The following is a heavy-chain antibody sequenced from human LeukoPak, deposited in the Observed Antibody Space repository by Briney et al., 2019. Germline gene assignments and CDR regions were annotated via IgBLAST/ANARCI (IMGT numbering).Heavy chain of an antibody. D-gene: IGHD6-13*01. V-gene: IGHV1-69*02. CDR2: IIPIPGIA. CDR3: ARGLQQLVYYYYGMDV. Sequence: GSSVKVSCKASGGTFSSYTISWVRQAPGQGLEWMGRIIPIPGIANYAQKFQGRVTITADKSTSTAYMELSSLRSEDTAVYYCARGLQQLVYYYYGMDVWGQGTTVTVSS. J-gene: IGHJ6*02. CDR1: GGTFSSYT.